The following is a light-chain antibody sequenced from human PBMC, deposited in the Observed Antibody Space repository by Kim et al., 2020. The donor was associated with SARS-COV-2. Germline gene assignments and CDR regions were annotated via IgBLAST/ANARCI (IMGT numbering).Light chain of an antibody. CDR3: NSRDTSDNHHWV. Sequence: SSELTQDPAVSVALGQTVRITCQGDTFNKNYASWYQQKPGQAPVLLIYGKNSRPSGIPDRFSASISGHTASLTISGARAEDEADYYCNSRDTSDNHHWVFGGGTQLTVL. CDR1: TFNKNY. V-gene: IGLV3-19*01. J-gene: IGLJ3*02. CDR2: GKN.